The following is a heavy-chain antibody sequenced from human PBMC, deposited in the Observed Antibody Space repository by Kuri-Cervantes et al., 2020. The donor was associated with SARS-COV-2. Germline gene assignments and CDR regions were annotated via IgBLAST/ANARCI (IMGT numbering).Heavy chain of an antibody. Sequence: GGSLRLSCAASGFSFDDSAMHWVRQAPGKGLEWVSGISWNSGRIGYADSVKGRFTISRGNAKNMLFLQMNSLRAEDTAVYYCARARQQWLVRFGWFDPWGQGTLVTVSS. J-gene: IGHJ5*02. CDR1: GFSFDDSA. CDR2: ISWNSGRI. V-gene: IGHV3-9*01. CDR3: ARARQQWLVRFGWFDP. D-gene: IGHD6-19*01.